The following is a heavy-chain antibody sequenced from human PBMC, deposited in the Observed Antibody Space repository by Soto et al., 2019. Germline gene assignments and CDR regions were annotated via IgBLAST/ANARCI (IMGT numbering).Heavy chain of an antibody. CDR3: ARDAGLLEQQLNALDI. Sequence: SETLSLTCTVSGGSISSSSYYWGWIRQPPGKGLEWIGSIYYSGSTYYNPSLKSRVTISVDTSKNQFSLKLSSVTAADAAVYYCARDAGLLEQQLNALDIWGQGTMVTVSS. J-gene: IGHJ3*02. D-gene: IGHD6-13*01. CDR1: GGSISSSSYY. V-gene: IGHV4-39*07. CDR2: IYYSGST.